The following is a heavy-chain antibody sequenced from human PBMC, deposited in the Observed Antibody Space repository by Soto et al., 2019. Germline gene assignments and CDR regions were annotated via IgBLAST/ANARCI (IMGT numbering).Heavy chain of an antibody. V-gene: IGHV4-31*03. CDR3: ARVGLGGNPYYFDY. J-gene: IGHJ4*02. Sequence: QVQLQESGPGLVKPSQTLSLTCTVSGSSISTGGYYWSWVRQHPGKGLEWIGCTFYSGSTYYNPSLKSGLSTSVDTSKNGCSLKLRSVTAADTAVYYCARVGLGGNPYYFDYWGQGILVTVSS. D-gene: IGHD2-15*01. CDR1: GSSISTGGYY. CDR2: TFYSGST.